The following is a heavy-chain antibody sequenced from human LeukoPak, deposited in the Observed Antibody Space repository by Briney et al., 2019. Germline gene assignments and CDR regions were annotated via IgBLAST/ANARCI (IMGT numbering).Heavy chain of an antibody. CDR3: ARDEYYYDGSGYIFFQH. Sequence: GASVKVSCKASGYTFTNYGISWVRQAPGQGLEWMGWISAYDGNTNYLQKFQGRVTMTTDTATSTAYMELRSLRSDDTAVYYCARDEYYYDGSGYIFFQHWGQGTLVTVSS. J-gene: IGHJ1*01. D-gene: IGHD3-22*01. CDR2: ISAYDGNT. CDR1: GYTFTNYG. V-gene: IGHV1-18*01.